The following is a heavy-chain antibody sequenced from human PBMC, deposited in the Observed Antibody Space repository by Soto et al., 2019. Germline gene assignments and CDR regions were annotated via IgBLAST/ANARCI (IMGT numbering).Heavy chain of an antibody. Sequence: SDTLSLTCAVYGGSFSDYYWNWIRQPPGKGLEWLGEMNHSGSTNYNPSLKSRVTISVDTSKNQFSLKLSSVTAADNAVYYCAKVKRRALGAYYGMDVWGQGTTVTVSS. V-gene: IGHV4-34*01. D-gene: IGHD1-1*01. CDR3: AKVKRRALGAYYGMDV. CDR1: GGSFSDYY. CDR2: MNHSGST. J-gene: IGHJ6*02.